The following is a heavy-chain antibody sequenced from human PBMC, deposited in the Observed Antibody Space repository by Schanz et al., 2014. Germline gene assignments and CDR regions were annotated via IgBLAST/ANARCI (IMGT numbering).Heavy chain of an antibody. Sequence: QVQVVQSGAELKKPGASVKVSCKASEYSFTSYSMHWVRQAPGQRLEWMGWINTGSGDTKNSQNCQGRVTSTSDTSASTAYMELSSLRSEDTAVYSCARGIGGYGANNYFDYWGQGTLVTVSS. CDR3: ARGIGGYGANNYFDY. CDR1: EYSFTSYS. CDR2: INTGSGDT. D-gene: IGHD5-12*01. V-gene: IGHV1-3*04. J-gene: IGHJ4*02.